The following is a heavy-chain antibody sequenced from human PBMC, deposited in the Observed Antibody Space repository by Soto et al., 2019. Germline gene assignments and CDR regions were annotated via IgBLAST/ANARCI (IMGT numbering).Heavy chain of an antibody. J-gene: IGHJ4*02. CDR3: ARMHYYDSSGYYYSNFDY. Sequence: QVQLVQSGAEVKKPGAAVTVSCKASGYTFTSYGISWVRQAPGQGREWTGGISAYNGNTNYAQKLQGRVTMTTDTTTSTAKMELRRLRSDDTVLYYCARMHYYDSSGYYYSNFDYWGQGTLVTVSS. D-gene: IGHD3-22*01. V-gene: IGHV1-18*04. CDR1: GYTFTSYG. CDR2: ISAYNGNT.